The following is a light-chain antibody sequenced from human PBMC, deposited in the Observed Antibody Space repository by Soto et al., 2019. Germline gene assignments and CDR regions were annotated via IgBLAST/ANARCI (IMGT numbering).Light chain of an antibody. V-gene: IGLV2-11*01. Sequence: QSALTQPRSVSGSPGQSVTICCTRTSSDVGAYNYVSWYQHHPGKAPKVMIYDVSERPSGVPDRFSGSKSDNKASLTISGLQAEDEADYYCCSYAGSYSWVFGGGTKLTVL. J-gene: IGLJ3*02. CDR3: CSYAGSYSWV. CDR1: SSDVGAYNY. CDR2: DVS.